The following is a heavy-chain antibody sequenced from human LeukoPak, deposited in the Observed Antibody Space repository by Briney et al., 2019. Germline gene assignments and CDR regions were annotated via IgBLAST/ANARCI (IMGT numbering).Heavy chain of an antibody. J-gene: IGHJ4*02. D-gene: IGHD3-10*01. CDR2: IYPADSDT. CDR3: ARPNRGALLDC. CDR1: GYSFTSYW. V-gene: IGHV5-51*01. Sequence: GESLKISCQVSGYSFTSYWIGWVRQMPGKGLEWMGIIYPADSDTKYSPSFQGHVSISADKSITTAYLQWSSLKASDTAMYYCARPNRGALLDCWGQGTLVTVSS.